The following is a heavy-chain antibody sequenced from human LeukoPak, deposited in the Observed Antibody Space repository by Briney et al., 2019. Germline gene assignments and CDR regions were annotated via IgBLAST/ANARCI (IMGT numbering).Heavy chain of an antibody. CDR3: ARDPNRLADYGGDYFDH. CDR2: ISNDGGHK. CDR1: GFPFSSYS. D-gene: IGHD4-23*01. V-gene: IGHV3-30*04. J-gene: IGHJ4*02. Sequence: GGSLRLSCAASGFPFSSYSMHWVRQAPGNGLEWVAVISNDGGHKYYADSVKGRFIISRDNSKNTLSLQMNTLRPDDTAVFYCARDPNRLADYGGDYFDHWGQGTLVTVSS.